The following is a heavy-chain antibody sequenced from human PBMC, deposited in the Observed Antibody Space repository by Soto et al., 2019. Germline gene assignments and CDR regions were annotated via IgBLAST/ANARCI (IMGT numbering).Heavy chain of an antibody. D-gene: IGHD3-16*01. Sequence: GGSLRLSCAASGFTFSSYAMSWVRPAPGKGLEWVSAISGSGGSTYYADSVKGRFTISRDNSKNTLYLQMNSLRAEDTAVYYCAKGVLGPEYFQHWGQGTLVTVSS. V-gene: IGHV3-23*01. CDR1: GFTFSSYA. CDR3: AKGVLGPEYFQH. J-gene: IGHJ1*01. CDR2: ISGSGGST.